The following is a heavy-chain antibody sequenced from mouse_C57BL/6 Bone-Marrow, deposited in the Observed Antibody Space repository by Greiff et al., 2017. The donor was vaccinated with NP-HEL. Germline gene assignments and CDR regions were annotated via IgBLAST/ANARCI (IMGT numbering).Heavy chain of an antibody. Sequence: EVKLMESGGGLVQPGESLKLSCESNEYEFPSHDMSWVRKTPEKRLELVAAINSDGGSTYYPDTMERRFIISRDNTKKTLYLQMSSLRSEDTALYYCASYYGSSYDAMDYWGQGTSVTVSS. CDR3: ASYYGSSYDAMDY. CDR2: INSDGGST. J-gene: IGHJ4*01. D-gene: IGHD1-1*01. CDR1: EYEFPSHD. V-gene: IGHV5-2*01.